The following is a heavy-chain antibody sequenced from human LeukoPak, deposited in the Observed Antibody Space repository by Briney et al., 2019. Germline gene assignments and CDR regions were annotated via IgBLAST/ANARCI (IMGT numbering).Heavy chain of an antibody. CDR3: GKPDSSSDY. J-gene: IGHJ4*02. CDR1: GFIFSTYG. V-gene: IGHV3-30*02. D-gene: IGHD3-22*01. Sequence: PGGSLRLSCAASGFIFSTYGMHWVRQAPGKGLEWVAFIRSDGSDKSYAGSVRGRFTISRDNSKNTLYLQMNTLRAEDTAVYYFGKPDSSSDYWGQGTLVTVSS. CDR2: IRSDGSDK.